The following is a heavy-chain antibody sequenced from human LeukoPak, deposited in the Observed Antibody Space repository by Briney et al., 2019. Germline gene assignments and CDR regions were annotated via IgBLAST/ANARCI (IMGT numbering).Heavy chain of an antibody. CDR3: ARGRRWVAGEDDNYYYYYMDV. Sequence: KSSETLSLTRTVPGGSTSRGRDYSSWIRLPAGKGLEWLVRIYTSGATNYNPSRKSRFTIPVDTPKNQCSLRLSYVTAADTAVYYCARGRRWVAGEDDNYYYYYMDVWGKGTTVTISS. CDR2: IYTSGAT. V-gene: IGHV4-61*02. D-gene: IGHD2-15*01. J-gene: IGHJ6*03. CDR1: GGSTSRGRDY.